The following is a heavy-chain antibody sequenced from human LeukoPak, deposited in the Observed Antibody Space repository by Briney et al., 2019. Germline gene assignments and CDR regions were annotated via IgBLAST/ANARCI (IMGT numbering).Heavy chain of an antibody. CDR2: IYYSGSTT. D-gene: IGHD3-10*01. CDR1: GGSISSDY. CDR3: ARHGPTRGPYFDY. V-gene: IGHV4-59*08. Sequence: SETLSLTCTASGGSISSDYWSWIRQPPGKGLEWIGYIYYSGSTTNYNPSLKSRVTISVDTSKNQFSLNLSSVTAADTAMYYCARHGPTRGPYFDYWGEGRLATVSS. J-gene: IGHJ4*02.